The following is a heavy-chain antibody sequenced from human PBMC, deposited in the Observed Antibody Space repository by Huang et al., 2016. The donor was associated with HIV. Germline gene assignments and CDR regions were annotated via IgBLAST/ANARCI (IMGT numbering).Heavy chain of an antibody. CDR3: AREECSNCGFDP. CDR1: GYTFTNRF. J-gene: IGHJ5*02. CDR2: INPRSGDT. D-gene: IGHD7-27*01. Sequence: QVQLVQSGAELKQPGASVKVSCKTSGYTFTNRFLHWVRLAPGQGPGWLGWINPRSGDTSYAEKSHGRVIMTSDTSTKTVHLELNRLQSDDTAVYYCAREECSNCGFDPWGQGTLVTVSS. V-gene: IGHV1-2*02.